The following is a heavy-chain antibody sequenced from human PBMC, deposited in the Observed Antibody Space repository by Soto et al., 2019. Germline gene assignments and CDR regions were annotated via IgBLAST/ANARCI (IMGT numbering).Heavy chain of an antibody. D-gene: IGHD6-13*01. CDR3: ARDQTGITTAGGGRIEQ. CDR2: VSFDGSNK. CDR1: GFTFSTHA. Sequence: QVQLVESGGGVVQPGRSLRLSCAASGFTFSTHAMHWVRQAPGKGLECVAIVSFDGSNKYYADSVKGRFTISRENSKNTLYMKMSGLTPEDTAVYYCARDQTGITTAGGGRIEQWGQGTRVTVSS. J-gene: IGHJ4*02. V-gene: IGHV3-30-3*01.